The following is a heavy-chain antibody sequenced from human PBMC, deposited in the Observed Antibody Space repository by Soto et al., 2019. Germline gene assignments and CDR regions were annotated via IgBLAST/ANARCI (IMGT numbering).Heavy chain of an antibody. CDR2: ISAYNGNT. D-gene: IGHD3-10*01. CDR1: GYTFTSYG. J-gene: IGHJ6*03. CDR3: ARDSKSDILELLWFGEPHYHYYYMDV. V-gene: IGHV1-18*01. Sequence: GASVKVSCKASGYTFTSYGISWVRQAPGQGLEWMGWISAYNGNTNYAQKLQGRVTMTTDTSTSTAYMELRSLRSDDTAVYYCARDSKSDILELLWFGEPHYHYYYMDVWGKGILFTVSS.